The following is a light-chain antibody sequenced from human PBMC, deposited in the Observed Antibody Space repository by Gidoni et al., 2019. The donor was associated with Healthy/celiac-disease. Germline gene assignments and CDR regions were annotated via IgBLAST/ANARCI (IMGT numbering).Light chain of an antibody. CDR3: MIWHSSAWV. CDR1: SGITVGTYR. Sequence: QAVLTQPSSLSASPAASASLTSTLRSGITVGTYRIYWYQQKPGSPPQYLLRYKSDSDKQQGSEVPIRFSGSKDASANAGILLISGLQSEDEADYYCMIWHSSAWVFGGGTKLTVL. J-gene: IGLJ3*02. V-gene: IGLV5-45*02. CDR2: YKSDSDK.